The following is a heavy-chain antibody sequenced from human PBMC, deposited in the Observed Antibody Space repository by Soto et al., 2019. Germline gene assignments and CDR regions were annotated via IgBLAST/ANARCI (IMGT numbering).Heavy chain of an antibody. V-gene: IGHV3-33*01. CDR3: ARDASVGIFGVAKMGWFDP. J-gene: IGHJ5*02. CDR1: GFTFSSYG. Sequence: QVQLVESGGGVVQPGRSLRLSCAASGFTFSSYGMHWVRQAPGKGLEWVAVIWYDGSNKYYADSVKGRFTISRDNSKNTMYLQMNSLRAEDTAVYYCARDASVGIFGVAKMGWFDPWGQGTLVTVSA. D-gene: IGHD3-3*01. CDR2: IWYDGSNK.